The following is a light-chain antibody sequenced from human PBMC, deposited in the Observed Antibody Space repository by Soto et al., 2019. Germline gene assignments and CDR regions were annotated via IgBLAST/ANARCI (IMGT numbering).Light chain of an antibody. J-gene: IGKJ5*01. CDR3: QEYITVPAT. CDR2: SAS. CDR1: QGIGNS. V-gene: IGKV1-27*01. Sequence: DIQMTQSPPSLSASVGDRVTITCRASQGIGNSLAWYQQKPGTVPKLLIYSASTLQSGVPSRFSGSGSWTDFTLTISSLQPEDGAAYYCQEYITVPATFGQGTRLEIK.